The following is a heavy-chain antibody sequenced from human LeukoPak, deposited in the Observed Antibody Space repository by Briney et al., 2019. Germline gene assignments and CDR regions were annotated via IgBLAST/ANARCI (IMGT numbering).Heavy chain of an antibody. CDR3: ARADSNYWFDP. CDR1: GYSISSGYY. Sequence: SETLSLTRAVSGYSISSGYYWGWIRQPPGKGLEWIGSIYHSGSTYYNPSLKSRVTISVDTSKNQFSLKLSSVTAADTAVYYCARADSNYWFDPWGQGTLDTVSS. CDR2: IYHSGST. D-gene: IGHD4-11*01. V-gene: IGHV4-38-2*01. J-gene: IGHJ5*02.